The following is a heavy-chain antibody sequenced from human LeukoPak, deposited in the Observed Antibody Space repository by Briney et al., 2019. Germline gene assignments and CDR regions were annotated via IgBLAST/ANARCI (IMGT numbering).Heavy chain of an antibody. CDR3: ASNIVVVPAACDAFDI. V-gene: IGHV1-24*01. Sequence: ASVKVSCKVSGYTLTELSMHWVRQAPGKGLEWMGGFDPEDGETIYAQKFQGRVTMTEDTSTDTAYMELSSLRSEDTAVYYCASNIVVVPAACDAFDIWGQGTMVTVSS. CDR1: GYTLTELS. CDR2: FDPEDGET. J-gene: IGHJ3*02. D-gene: IGHD2-2*01.